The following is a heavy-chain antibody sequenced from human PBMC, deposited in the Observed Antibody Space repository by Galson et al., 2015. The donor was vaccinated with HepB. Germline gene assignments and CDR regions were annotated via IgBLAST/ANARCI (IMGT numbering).Heavy chain of an antibody. Sequence: SVKVSCKASGYTFISYYMHWVRQSPGQGLEWMGIINTSGGSTSYAQKFQGRVTITADESTSTAYMELSSLRSEDTAVYYCARAKYYDSSGYYYGVLWSWFDPWGQGTPVTVSS. CDR2: INTSGGST. J-gene: IGHJ5*02. CDR3: ARAKYYDSSGYYYGVLWSWFDP. D-gene: IGHD3-22*01. CDR1: GYTFISYY. V-gene: IGHV1-46*01.